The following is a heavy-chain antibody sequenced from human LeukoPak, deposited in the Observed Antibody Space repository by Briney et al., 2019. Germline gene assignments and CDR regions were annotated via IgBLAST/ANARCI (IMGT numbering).Heavy chain of an antibody. V-gene: IGHV3-15*01. J-gene: IGHJ4*02. CDR2: LKSETDGGTT. CDR1: GFTFKNAW. D-gene: IGHD2-21*02. Sequence: GGSLRLSCAASGFTFKNAWVSWVRQAPGKGLEWVGRLKSETDGGTTDYAAPVKGRFTISEDESKNTLYLQMNSLKTEDTAVYYCTAEMGACAGDCFEFWGQGTLITVSS. CDR3: TAEMGACAGDCFEF.